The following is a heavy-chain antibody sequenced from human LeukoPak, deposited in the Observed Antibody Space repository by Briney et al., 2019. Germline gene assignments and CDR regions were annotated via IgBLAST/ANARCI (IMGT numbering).Heavy chain of an antibody. D-gene: IGHD2-15*01. Sequence: GGSLRLSCAASGLTFTTYAMSWVRRAPGKGLEWVSTISRSGASRYYADSVKGRFTISRDTSKNTLFLQMSSLRAEDTAVYYCVKHVEGSGSWLDYWGQEPWSPSPQ. CDR3: VKHVEGSGSWLDY. CDR2: ISRSGASR. CDR1: GLTFTTYA. V-gene: IGHV3-23*01. J-gene: IGHJ4*01.